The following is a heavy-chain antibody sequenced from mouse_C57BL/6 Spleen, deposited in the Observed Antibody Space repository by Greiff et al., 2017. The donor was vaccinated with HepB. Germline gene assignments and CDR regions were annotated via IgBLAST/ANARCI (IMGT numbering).Heavy chain of an antibody. V-gene: IGHV1-52*01. CDR3: AVGDSNPFAY. CDR2: IDPSDSET. Sequence: VQLQQPGAELVRPGSSVKLSCKASGYTFTSYWMHWVKQRPIQGLEWIGNIDPSDSETHYNQKFKDKATLTGDKSSSTAYMQLSSLTSEDSAVYYCAVGDSNPFAYWGQGTLVTVSA. CDR1: GYTFTSYW. D-gene: IGHD2-5*01. J-gene: IGHJ3*01.